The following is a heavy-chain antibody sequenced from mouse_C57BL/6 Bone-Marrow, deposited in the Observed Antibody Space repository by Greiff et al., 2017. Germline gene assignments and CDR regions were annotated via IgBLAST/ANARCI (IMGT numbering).Heavy chain of an antibody. CDR1: GFTFSDYG. V-gene: IGHV5-17*01. CDR2: ISSGSSTI. D-gene: IGHD2-4*01. Sequence: EVQVVESGGGLVKPGGSLKLSCAASGFTFSDYGMHWVRQAPEKGLEWVAYISSGSSTIYYADTVKGRFTISRDNAKNTLFLQMTSLRSEDTAMYYCERNDYDPFAYWGQGTLVTVSA. J-gene: IGHJ3*01. CDR3: ERNDYDPFAY.